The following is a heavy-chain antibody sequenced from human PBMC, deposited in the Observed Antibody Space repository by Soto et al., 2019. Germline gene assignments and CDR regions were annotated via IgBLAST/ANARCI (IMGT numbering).Heavy chain of an antibody. D-gene: IGHD3-10*02. J-gene: IGHJ6*02. CDR1: GFTFDDYA. V-gene: IGHV3-9*01. CDR2: ISWNSGSI. CDR3: AKDMCSGEFYYYYGMDV. Sequence: EVQLVESGGGLVQPGRSLRLSCAASGFTFDDYAMHWVRQAPGKGLEWVSGISWNSGSIGYADSVKGRFTISRDNAKNSLYLQMNSLRAEDTALYYCAKDMCSGEFYYYYGMDVWGQGTTVTVSS.